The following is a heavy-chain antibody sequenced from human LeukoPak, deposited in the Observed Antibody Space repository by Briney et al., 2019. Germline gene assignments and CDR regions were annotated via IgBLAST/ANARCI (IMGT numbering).Heavy chain of an antibody. CDR2: FDPEDGET. Sequence: ASVKVSCKVSGYTLTELSMHWVRQAPGKGLEWMGGFDPEDGETIYAQKFQGRVTMTEDTSTDTAYMELSSLRSEDTAVYCCATVLEWLSIHSLLYWGQGTLVTVSS. CDR1: GYTLTELS. CDR3: ATVLEWLSIHSLLY. J-gene: IGHJ4*02. D-gene: IGHD3-3*01. V-gene: IGHV1-24*01.